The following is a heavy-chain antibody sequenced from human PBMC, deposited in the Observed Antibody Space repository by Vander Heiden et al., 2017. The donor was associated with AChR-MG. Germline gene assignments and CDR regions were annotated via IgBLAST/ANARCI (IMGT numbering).Heavy chain of an antibody. D-gene: IGHD4-17*01. CDR3: ARDRLTATTSFDY. Sequence: QVQLVESGGGVVQAGKSLRLSCIPPGFAFSRFAVHWVRQGPGRGLGWVAVISDDGSSKYYAGSVKGRCTISRDNSKKAVDLQMNSLRAEDSAVYYCARDRLTATTSFDYWGQGTLVTVSS. J-gene: IGHJ4*02. CDR2: ISDDGSSK. CDR1: GFAFSRFA. V-gene: IGHV3-30-3*01.